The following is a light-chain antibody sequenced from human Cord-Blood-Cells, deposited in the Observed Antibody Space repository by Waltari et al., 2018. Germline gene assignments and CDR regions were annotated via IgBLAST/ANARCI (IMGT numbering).Light chain of an antibody. V-gene: IGKV4-1*01. J-gene: IGKJ3*01. Sequence: DIVMTQSPDSLAVSLGERGPINCQPSQSVLYSSNNKNYLAWYQQKPGQPPKLLIYWASTRESGVPDRFSGSGSGTDFTLTISSLQAEDVAVYYCQQYYSTPLTFGPGTKVDIK. CDR1: QSVLYSSNNKNY. CDR3: QQYYSTPLT. CDR2: WAS.